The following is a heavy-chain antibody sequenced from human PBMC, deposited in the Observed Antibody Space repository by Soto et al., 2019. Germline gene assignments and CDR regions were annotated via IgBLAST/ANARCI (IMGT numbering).Heavy chain of an antibody. V-gene: IGHV1-18*01. D-gene: IGHD5-18*01. CDR1: GYTFTSYG. Sequence: ASVKVSCKASGYTFTSYGISWVRQAPGQGLEWMGWISAYNGNANYAQKLQGRVTMTTDTSTSTAYMELRSLRSDDTAVYYCARVDTAQEQNWFDPWGQGTLVTVSS. CDR3: ARVDTAQEQNWFDP. J-gene: IGHJ5*02. CDR2: ISAYNGNA.